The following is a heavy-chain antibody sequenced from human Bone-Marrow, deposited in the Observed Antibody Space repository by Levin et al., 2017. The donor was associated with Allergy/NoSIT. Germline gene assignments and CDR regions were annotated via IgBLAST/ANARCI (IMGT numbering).Heavy chain of an antibody. D-gene: IGHD2-15*01. V-gene: IGHV1-69*13. CDR1: GGTFSSYA. CDR2: IIPIFGTA. J-gene: IGHJ4*02. Sequence: SVKVSCKASGGTFSSYAISWVRQAPGQGLEWMGGIIPIFGTANYAQKFQGRVTITADESTSTAYMELSSLRSEDTAVYYCARGSLGYCSGGSCYDYWGQGTLVTVSS. CDR3: ARGSLGYCSGGSCYDY.